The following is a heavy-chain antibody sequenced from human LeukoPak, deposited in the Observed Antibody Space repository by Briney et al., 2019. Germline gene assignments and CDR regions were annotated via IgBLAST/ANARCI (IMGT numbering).Heavy chain of an antibody. Sequence: SETLSLTCTVSGGSISSSSYYWGWIRQPPGKGLEWIGNIYYSGSTYYNPSLKSRITISVDTSKDQFSLKLNSMTAADTAVYYCARRGPYYDFWRGYLPVDYWGQGTLVTVSS. CDR1: GGSISSSSYY. D-gene: IGHD3-3*01. J-gene: IGHJ4*02. CDR3: ARRGPYYDFWRGYLPVDY. CDR2: IYYSGST. V-gene: IGHV4-39*01.